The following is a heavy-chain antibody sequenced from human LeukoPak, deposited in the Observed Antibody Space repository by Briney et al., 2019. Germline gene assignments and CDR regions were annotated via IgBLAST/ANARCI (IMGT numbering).Heavy chain of an antibody. V-gene: IGHV4-31*03. CDR2: IYYSGST. Sequence: TLSLTCTVSGVSISSGSYYWSWIRQHPGKGLEWIGYIYYSGSTYYNPSLKSRVTISVATSKNQFSLKLSSVTAADTAVYYCARSRDYDFWSGSDYWGQGTLVTVSS. J-gene: IGHJ4*02. D-gene: IGHD3-3*01. CDR3: ARSRDYDFWSGSDY. CDR1: GVSISSGSYY.